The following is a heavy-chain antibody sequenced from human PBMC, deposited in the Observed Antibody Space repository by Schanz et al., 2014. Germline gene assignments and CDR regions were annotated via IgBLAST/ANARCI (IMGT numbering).Heavy chain of an antibody. CDR3: AKGRFGELSAFDI. CDR1: GFTFSIYA. V-gene: IGHV3-64D*06. D-gene: IGHD3-10*01. CDR2: ISHDGYST. Sequence: EAQLVEPGGGLVQPGGSLRLSCSASGFTFSIYAMHWVRQAPGKGLEYVSAISHDGYSTYYADSVKGRFTISRDNSKNTLYLQMNSLRAEDTAVYYCAKGRFGELSAFDIWGQGTMVTVSS. J-gene: IGHJ3*02.